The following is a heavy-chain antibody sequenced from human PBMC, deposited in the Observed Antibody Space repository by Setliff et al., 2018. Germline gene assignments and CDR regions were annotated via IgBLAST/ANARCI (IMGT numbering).Heavy chain of an antibody. Sequence: ASVKVSCKASGYTLTNYPIHWLRQAPGQRPEWMGWINVGNGNTKYSQEFQGRVTLTRDTSASTAYVELSSLTSGDMAVYYCARQGGNYYFQYWGQGTLVTVSS. CDR3: ARQGGNYYFQY. V-gene: IGHV1-3*03. D-gene: IGHD3-16*01. CDR2: INVGNGNT. J-gene: IGHJ4*02. CDR1: GYTLTNYP.